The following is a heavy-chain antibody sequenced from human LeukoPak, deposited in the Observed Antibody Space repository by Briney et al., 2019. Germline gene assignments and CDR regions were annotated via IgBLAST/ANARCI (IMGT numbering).Heavy chain of an antibody. CDR3: ASGSTRAYAFDI. J-gene: IGHJ3*02. CDR2: ISGGST. Sequence: GGSLRLSCAASRFTVSRNEMSWVRRAPGKGLEWVSSISGGSTYYADSRKGRFTISRDNSKNTLHLQMNSLRAEDTAVYYCASGSTRAYAFDIWGQGTMVTVSS. D-gene: IGHD3-3*01. CDR1: RFTVSRNE. V-gene: IGHV3-38-3*01.